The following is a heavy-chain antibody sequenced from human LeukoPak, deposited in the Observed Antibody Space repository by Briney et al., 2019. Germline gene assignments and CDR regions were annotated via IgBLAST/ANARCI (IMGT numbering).Heavy chain of an antibody. CDR2: ISSSSSYI. D-gene: IGHD6-13*01. Sequence: PGGSLRLSCAASGFTFSSYSMNWVRQAPGKGLEWVSSISSSSSYIYYADSVKGRFTISRDNAKNSLYLQMNSLRAEDTAVYYCARDRGIAAAVDYWGQGTLVTVSS. V-gene: IGHV3-21*01. CDR3: ARDRGIAAAVDY. J-gene: IGHJ4*02. CDR1: GFTFSSYS.